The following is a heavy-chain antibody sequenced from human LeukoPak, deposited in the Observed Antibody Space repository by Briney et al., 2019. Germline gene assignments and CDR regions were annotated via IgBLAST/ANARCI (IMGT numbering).Heavy chain of an antibody. V-gene: IGHV3-53*01. CDR2: IYSGGST. D-gene: IGHD3-22*01. Sequence: GGSLRLSCAASGFTVSSNYMSWVRQAPGKGLEWVSVIYSGGSTYYADSVKGRFTISRDNSKNTLYLQMNSLRAEDTAVYYCARAYYDSSGYYYIDYWGQGTLVTVSS. J-gene: IGHJ4*02. CDR3: ARAYYDSSGYYYIDY. CDR1: GFTVSSNY.